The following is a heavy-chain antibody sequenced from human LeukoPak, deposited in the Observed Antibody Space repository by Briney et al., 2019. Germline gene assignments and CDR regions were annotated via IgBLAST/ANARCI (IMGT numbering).Heavy chain of an antibody. CDR1: GFTFSSYA. D-gene: IGHD3-3*01. CDR2: ISGSGGST. J-gene: IGHJ4*02. V-gene: IGHV3-23*01. Sequence: GGSLRLSCAASGFTFSSYAMSWVRQAPGKGLEWVSAISGSGGSTYYADSVKGRFTISRDNSKNTLYLQMNSLRAEDTAIYYCARPLRESGYFYFDYWGQGTLVTVSS. CDR3: ARPLRESGYFYFDY.